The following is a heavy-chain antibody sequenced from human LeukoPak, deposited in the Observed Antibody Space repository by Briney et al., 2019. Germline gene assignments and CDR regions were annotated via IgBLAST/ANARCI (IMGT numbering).Heavy chain of an antibody. V-gene: IGHV1-2*02. J-gene: IGHJ4*02. Sequence: ASVKVSCKASRYTFTGYYMHWVRQAPGQGLEWMGWINPNSGDTNYAQKFQGRVTMTRDTSISTAYMELSRLRSDDTAVYYCARTFVVYCSGGSCSSASHFDYWGQGTLVTVST. D-gene: IGHD2-15*01. CDR3: ARTFVVYCSGGSCSSASHFDY. CDR2: INPNSGDT. CDR1: RYTFTGYY.